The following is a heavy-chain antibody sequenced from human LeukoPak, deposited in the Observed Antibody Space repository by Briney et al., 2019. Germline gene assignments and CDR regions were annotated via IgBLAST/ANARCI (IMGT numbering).Heavy chain of an antibody. V-gene: IGHV4-39*01. D-gene: IGHD6-19*01. CDR1: GGSISSSSYY. J-gene: IGHJ4*02. CDR2: IYYSGST. Sequence: PSETLSLTCTVSGGSISSSSYYWGWIRQPPGKGLEWIGSIYYSGSTYYNPSLKSRVTISVDTSKNQFSLKLSSVTAADTALYYCARHYAVLQWLDQAHFDYWGQGTLVTVSS. CDR3: ARHYAVLQWLDQAHFDY.